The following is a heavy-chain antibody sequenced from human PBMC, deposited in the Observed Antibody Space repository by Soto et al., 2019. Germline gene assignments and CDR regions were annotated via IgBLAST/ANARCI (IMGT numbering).Heavy chain of an antibody. J-gene: IGHJ4*01. CDR2: INPNSGGT. D-gene: IGHD6-6*01. Sequence: QVQLVQSGGEVQKPGAAVKVSCKASGYTVTGYYMHWVRQSTGQGPEWMGWINPNSGGTTDAQKFQGKVTVTRNTAISTSYMELSSLRSDDAADDYCARGGSSSLDDWGHGPMVTLAS. CDR1: GYTVTGYY. CDR3: ARGGSSSLDD. V-gene: IGHV1-2*02.